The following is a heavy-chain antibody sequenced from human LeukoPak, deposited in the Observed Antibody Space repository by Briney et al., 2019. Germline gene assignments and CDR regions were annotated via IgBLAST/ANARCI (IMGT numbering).Heavy chain of an antibody. CDR1: GGSISIYY. V-gene: IGHV4-59*01. D-gene: IGHD6-19*01. Sequence: PSETLSLTCAVSGGSISIYYWSCIRQSPGRGVEWIGYIYFSGTTNYNPSLKSRVTISVDTSKNQFSLKLTSVTAADTAVYYCARGQSDGSGIAVAGNFDYWGQGTLVTVSS. CDR2: IYFSGTT. CDR3: ARGQSDGSGIAVAGNFDY. J-gene: IGHJ4*02.